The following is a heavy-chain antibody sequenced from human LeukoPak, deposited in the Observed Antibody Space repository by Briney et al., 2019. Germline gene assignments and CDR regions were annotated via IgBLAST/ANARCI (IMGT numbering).Heavy chain of an antibody. Sequence: GASVKVSCKASGYTFARYYIHWVRQAPGQGLEWMGIINPSGGSTRYAQKFQGRVTMTRDTSTSTVYMQLSSLRSEDTAVYYCAREQGSRSIWRNWFDPWGQGTLVTVSS. J-gene: IGHJ5*02. CDR1: GYTFARYY. CDR3: AREQGSRSIWRNWFDP. CDR2: INPSGGST. V-gene: IGHV1-46*01. D-gene: IGHD3-3*01.